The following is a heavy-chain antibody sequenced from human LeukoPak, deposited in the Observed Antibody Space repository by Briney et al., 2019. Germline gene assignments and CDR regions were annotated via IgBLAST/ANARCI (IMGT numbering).Heavy chain of an antibody. CDR3: AREIRACGGSCYRYYYYYYYMDV. Sequence: SETLSLTCTVSGVSINNYYWSWIRQPPGKGLEWIGSIYYSGSTYYNPSLKSRVTISVDTSKNQFSLKLSSVTAADTAVYYCAREIRACGGSCYRYYYYYYYMDVWGKGTTVTVSS. J-gene: IGHJ6*03. CDR1: GVSINNYY. V-gene: IGHV4-59*12. D-gene: IGHD2-15*01. CDR2: IYYSGST.